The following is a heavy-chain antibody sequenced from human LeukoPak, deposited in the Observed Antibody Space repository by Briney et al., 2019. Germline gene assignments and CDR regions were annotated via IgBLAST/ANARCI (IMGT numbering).Heavy chain of an antibody. V-gene: IGHV3-30*18. CDR1: GFTFSSYG. CDR2: ISYDGSNK. CDR3: AKPPAAIYYYGMDV. J-gene: IGHJ6*02. Sequence: PGGSLRLSCAASGFTFSSYGMHWVRQAPGKGLEWVAVISYDGSNKYYADSVKGRFTISRDNSKNTLYLQMNSLRAEDTAVYYCAKPPAAIYYYGMDVWGQGTTVTVSS. D-gene: IGHD2-2*02.